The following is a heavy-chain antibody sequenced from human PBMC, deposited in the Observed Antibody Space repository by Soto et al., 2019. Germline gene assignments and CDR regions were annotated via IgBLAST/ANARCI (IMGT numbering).Heavy chain of an antibody. Sequence: SETLSLTCTVSGGSINNYYWSWIRQPPGKGLEWIAYIHYSGSTKYNPSLQSRATISVNMSQNQFSLKLNSVTAADTAVYYCARQTPGTYGGYLDSWGQGTLVTVSS. CDR2: IHYSGST. J-gene: IGHJ4*02. CDR3: ARQTPGTYGGYLDS. D-gene: IGHD2-8*01. V-gene: IGHV4-59*01. CDR1: GGSINNYY.